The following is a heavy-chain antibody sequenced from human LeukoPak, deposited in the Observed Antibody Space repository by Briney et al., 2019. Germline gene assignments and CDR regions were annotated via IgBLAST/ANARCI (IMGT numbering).Heavy chain of an antibody. J-gene: IGHJ6*02. Sequence: GGSLRLSCAPSKFTFSDYWMSWVRQAPGKGLEWVASIKQDGSKKYHVDSGRFTISRDNARSSLYLQMNSLRAEDTAVYYCARELVVVVAATRHYYYYGMDVWGQGTTVTVS. CDR1: KFTFSDYW. V-gene: IGHV3-7*03. D-gene: IGHD2-15*01. CDR3: ARELVVVVAATRHYYYYGMDV. CDR2: IKQDGSKK.